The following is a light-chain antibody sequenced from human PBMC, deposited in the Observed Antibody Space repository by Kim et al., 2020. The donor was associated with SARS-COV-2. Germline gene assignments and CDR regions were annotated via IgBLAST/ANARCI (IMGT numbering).Light chain of an antibody. CDR1: QGISNY. J-gene: IGKJ3*01. CDR2: AAS. V-gene: IGKV1-16*02. Sequence: DIQMTQSPSSLSAYVGDRFTITCRASQGISNYLAWLQQKPGKAPKSLIYAASSLKSGVPSKFSGSGSGTDVTLTSSSLQPEDFATYYCEQYNSYPLTFGPGTKVDTK. CDR3: EQYNSYPLT.